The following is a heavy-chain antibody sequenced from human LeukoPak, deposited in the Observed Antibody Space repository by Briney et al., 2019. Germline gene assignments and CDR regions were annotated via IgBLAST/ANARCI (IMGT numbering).Heavy chain of an antibody. J-gene: IGHJ6*02. CDR1: GFTFSSYA. Sequence: GGSLRLSCAASGFTFSSYAMHWVRQAPGKGLEWVAVISYDGSNKYYADSVKGRFTISRDNSKNTLYLQMNSLRAEDTAVYYCARDHKYQLLYGRDHYYGMDVWGQGTTVTVSS. CDR2: ISYDGSNK. CDR3: ARDHKYQLLYGRDHYYGMDV. D-gene: IGHD2-2*02. V-gene: IGHV3-30-3*01.